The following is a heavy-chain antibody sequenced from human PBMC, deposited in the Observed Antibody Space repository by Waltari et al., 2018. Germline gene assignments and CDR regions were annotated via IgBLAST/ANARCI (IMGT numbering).Heavy chain of an antibody. CDR1: GFTVSSNY. V-gene: IGHV3-66*02. D-gene: IGHD3-22*01. CDR2: IYSGGST. CDR3: ARDRVTYYYDSSGYYDDAFDI. Sequence: EVQLVESGGGLVQPGGSLSLSCAASGFTVSSNYMSWVRQAPGKGLAWVSVIYSGGSTYYADSVKGRFTISRDNSKNTLYLQMNSLRAEDTAVYYCARDRVTYYYDSSGYYDDAFDIWGQGTMVTVSS. J-gene: IGHJ3*02.